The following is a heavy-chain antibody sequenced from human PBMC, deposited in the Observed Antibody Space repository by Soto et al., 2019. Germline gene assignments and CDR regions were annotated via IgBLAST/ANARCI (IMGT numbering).Heavy chain of an antibody. D-gene: IGHD3-22*01. V-gene: IGHV1-18*01. J-gene: IGHJ4*02. CDR2: ISAYNGNT. CDR3: AREGISGYHDY. CDR1: GYTFNIYG. Sequence: ASVTVSCKASGYTFNIYGSIWVRQEQKQGLEWMGWISAYNGNTNYAQKLQGRVTMTTDTSTSTAYMELRSLRSDDTAVYYCAREGISGYHDYWGQGTLVTVSS.